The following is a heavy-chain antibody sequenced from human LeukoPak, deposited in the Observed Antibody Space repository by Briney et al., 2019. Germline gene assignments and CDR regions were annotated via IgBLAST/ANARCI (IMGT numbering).Heavy chain of an antibody. V-gene: IGHV3-23*01. CDR1: GFSFSNHW. CDR2: ISGSGGST. J-gene: IGHJ4*02. CDR3: AKQIVAAGTFDS. Sequence: SGGSLRLSCAASGFSFSNHWMHWVRQAPGKGLEWVSAISGSGGSTYYTDSVKGRFTISRDNSKNTLYLQMNNLRAEDTAVYYCAKQIVAAGTFDSWGQGTLATVSS. D-gene: IGHD6-13*01.